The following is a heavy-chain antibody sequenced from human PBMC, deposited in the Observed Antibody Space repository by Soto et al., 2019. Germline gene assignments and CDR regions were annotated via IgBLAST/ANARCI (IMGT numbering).Heavy chain of an antibody. J-gene: IGHJ6*02. Sequence: PSETLSLTCTVSGGSISSYYWSWIRQPAGKGLEWIGRIYTSGSTNYNPSLKSRVTMSVDTSKNQFSLKLSSVTAADTAVYYCARDLVVVPAAIMRDYYGMDVWGQGTTVTVSS. CDR2: IYTSGST. D-gene: IGHD2-2*02. CDR1: GGSISSYY. V-gene: IGHV4-4*07. CDR3: ARDLVVVPAAIMRDYYGMDV.